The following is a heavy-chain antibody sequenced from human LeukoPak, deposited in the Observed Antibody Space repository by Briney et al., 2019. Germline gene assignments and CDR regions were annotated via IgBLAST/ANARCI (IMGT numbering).Heavy chain of an antibody. CDR2: IYHSGST. CDR3: AREEGYDSSGYYYFDY. V-gene: IGHV4-38-2*02. D-gene: IGHD3-22*01. Sequence: SETLSLTCTVSGYSISSGYYWGWIRQPPGKGLEWIGSIYHSGSTYYNPSLKSRVTISVDTSKNQFSLKLSSVTAADTAVYYCAREEGYDSSGYYYFDYWGQGTLVTVSS. CDR1: GYSISSGYY. J-gene: IGHJ4*02.